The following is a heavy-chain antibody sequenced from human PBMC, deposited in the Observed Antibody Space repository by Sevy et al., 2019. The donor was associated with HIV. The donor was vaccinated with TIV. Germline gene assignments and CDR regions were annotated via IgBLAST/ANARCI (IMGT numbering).Heavy chain of an antibody. CDR1: GFTFSYAW. Sequence: GGSLRLSCAASGFTFSYAWMSWVRQAPGKGLEWVGRIKSKPDGGTTEYAAPWKGRFTISRDDSKNTLYQQMNSLKTGDTVVYYCTAGPIIVLVVTDGMDVWGQGTTVTVSS. J-gene: IGHJ6*02. CDR2: IKSKPDGGTT. D-gene: IGHD2-8*02. CDR3: TAGPIIVLVVTDGMDV. V-gene: IGHV3-15*01.